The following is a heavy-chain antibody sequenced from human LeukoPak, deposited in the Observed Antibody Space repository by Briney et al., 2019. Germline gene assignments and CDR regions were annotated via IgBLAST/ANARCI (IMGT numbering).Heavy chain of an antibody. CDR2: IYYSGST. Sequence: SETLSLTCTVSGGSISNYYWSWIRQPPGKGLEWIGYIYYSGSTNYNPSLRSRVTISVDTSKNQFSLKLSSVTAADTAVYYCARHYPRFDYWGQGTLVTVSS. V-gene: IGHV4-59*08. D-gene: IGHD3-16*02. CDR1: GGSISNYY. CDR3: ARHYPRFDY. J-gene: IGHJ4*02.